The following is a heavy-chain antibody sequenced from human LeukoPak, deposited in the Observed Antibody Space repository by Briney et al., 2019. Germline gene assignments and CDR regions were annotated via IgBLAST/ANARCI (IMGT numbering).Heavy chain of an antibody. CDR3: ARGDNSAYYGY. J-gene: IGHJ4*02. V-gene: IGHV4-61*01. CDR1: GDSVSRSSYY. CDR2: IYYIGST. D-gene: IGHD3-22*01. Sequence: SETLSLTCTVSGDSVSRSSYYWTWIRQPPGKGLEWIGYIYYIGSTNYNPSLRSRLTMSVDTSKNQFSLRLSSVIAADTAVYYCARGDNSAYYGYWGQGSLVTVSS.